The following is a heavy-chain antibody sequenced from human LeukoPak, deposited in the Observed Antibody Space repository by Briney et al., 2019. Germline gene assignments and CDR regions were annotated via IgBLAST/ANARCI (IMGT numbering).Heavy chain of an antibody. CDR3: ARAYDILTGYGSYYYYYGMDV. CDR2: IGTAGDT. V-gene: IGHV3-13*01. CDR1: GFTFSSYD. D-gene: IGHD3-9*01. J-gene: IGHJ6*02. Sequence: GGSLRVSCAASGFTFSSYDMHWVRQATGKGLEWVSAIGTAGDTYYPGSVKGRFTISRENAKNSLYLQMNSLRAGDTAVYYCARAYDILTGYGSYYYYYGMDVWGQGTTVTVSS.